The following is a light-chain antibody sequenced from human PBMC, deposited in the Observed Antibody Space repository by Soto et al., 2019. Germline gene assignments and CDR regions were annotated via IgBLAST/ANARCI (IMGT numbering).Light chain of an antibody. V-gene: IGLV2-14*01. J-gene: IGLJ1*01. CDR1: SSDVGGYNY. CDR2: DVT. Sequence: HSALTQPASVSGSPGQSITISCTGTSSDVGGYNYVSWYQQHPGKAPKLIIYDVTNRPSGVSHRFSGSKSGDTASLTISGLQAEDEADYYCSSYTSSSTLDVFGTGTKLTVL. CDR3: SSYTSSSTLDV.